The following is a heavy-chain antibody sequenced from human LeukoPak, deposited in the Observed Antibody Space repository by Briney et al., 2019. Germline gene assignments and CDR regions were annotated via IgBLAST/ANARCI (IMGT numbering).Heavy chain of an antibody. CDR2: IYYSGST. Sequence: NPSETLSLTCTVSGGSISSSSYYWGWIRQPPGKGLEWIGSIYYSGSTYYNPSLKSRVTISVDTSKNQFSLKLSSVTAADTAVYYCAFTTYSSSSKTKYYYYMDVWGKGTTVTVSS. CDR3: AFTTYSSSSKTKYYYYMDV. V-gene: IGHV4-39*01. J-gene: IGHJ6*03. D-gene: IGHD6-6*01. CDR1: GGSISSSSYY.